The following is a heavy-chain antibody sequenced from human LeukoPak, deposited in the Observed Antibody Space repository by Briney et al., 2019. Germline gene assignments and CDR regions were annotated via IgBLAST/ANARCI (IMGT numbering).Heavy chain of an antibody. CDR1: GDSDSSNRVT. J-gene: IGHJ5*02. CDR3: ARRLTQYDCFDP. Sequence: SQTLSLTCAISGDSDSSNRVTWNWIRQSPSRGLEWLGRTYYRSTWYNDYAVSVRGRITVNPDTSKNQFSLHLNSVTPEDTAVYYCARRLTQYDCFDPWGQGILVTVSS. V-gene: IGHV6-1*01. D-gene: IGHD2-2*01. CDR2: TYYRSTWYN.